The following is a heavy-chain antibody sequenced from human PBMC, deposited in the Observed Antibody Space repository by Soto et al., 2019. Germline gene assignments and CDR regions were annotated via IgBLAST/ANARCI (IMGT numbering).Heavy chain of an antibody. J-gene: IGHJ6*02. CDR3: AKGHSDYQGDYNYYGMDV. Sequence: EVQLLESGGGLVQPGGSLRLSCAASGFPFSSYAISWVRQAQGRGLEWVAASTGAGGGTYNLEAVKGRFTVSRDNSKKTVYLQLDGLRAEDTAVYYCAKGHSDYQGDYNYYGMDVWGQGTTVTVSS. CDR2: STGAGGGT. CDR1: GFPFSSYA. V-gene: IGHV3-23*01. D-gene: IGHD6-25*01.